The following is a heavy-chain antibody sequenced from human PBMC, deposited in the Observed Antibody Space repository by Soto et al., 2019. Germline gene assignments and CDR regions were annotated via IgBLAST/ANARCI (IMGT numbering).Heavy chain of an antibody. J-gene: IGHJ3*02. CDR3: ARGEYYYDSSGAPDAFDI. V-gene: IGHV4-31*03. CDR2: IYYSGST. D-gene: IGHD3-22*01. CDR1: GGCVSSGGYY. Sequence: SETLARTCTVSGGCVSSGGYYLRWIRQHPGKGLEWIGYIYYSGSTYYNPSLKSRVTISVDTSKNQFSLKLSSVTAADTAVYYCARGEYYYDSSGAPDAFDIWGQGTMVTLSS.